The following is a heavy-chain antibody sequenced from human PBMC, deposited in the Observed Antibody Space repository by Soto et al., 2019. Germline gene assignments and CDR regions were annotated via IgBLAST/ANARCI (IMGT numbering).Heavy chain of an antibody. CDR2: ISYDGSNK. CDR1: GFTFSSYA. J-gene: IGHJ6*02. D-gene: IGHD6-13*01. V-gene: IGHV3-30-3*01. CDR3: ARPSAAAGTSYYYYGMDV. Sequence: GGSLRLSCAASGFTFSSYAMHWVRQAPGKGLEWAAVISYDGSNKYYADSVKGRFTISRDNSKNTLYLQMNSLRAEDTAVYYCARPSAAAGTSYYYYGMDVWGQGTTVTVSS.